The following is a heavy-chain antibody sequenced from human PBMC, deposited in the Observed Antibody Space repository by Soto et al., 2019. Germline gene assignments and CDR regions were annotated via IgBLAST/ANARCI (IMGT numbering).Heavy chain of an antibody. CDR1: GLTLSIYA. CDR3: AKDLETAAGTFFY. Sequence: GGSLRLSCASSGLTLSIYAVTGARQAQGKGLEWVSAISGSGGSTYYADSVKGRFTISRDNSKNTLYLQMNSLRAEDTAVYYCAKDLETAAGTFFYWGQGTLVTVS. J-gene: IGHJ4*02. D-gene: IGHD6-13*01. V-gene: IGHV3-23*01. CDR2: ISGSGGST.